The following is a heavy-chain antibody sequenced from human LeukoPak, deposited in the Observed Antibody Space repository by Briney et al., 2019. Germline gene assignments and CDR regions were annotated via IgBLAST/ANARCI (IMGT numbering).Heavy chain of an antibody. CDR2: ISGSGGST. CDR3: AKDPHDYSDRPYYLDY. Sequence: GGSLRLSCAASGFTFSSYAMSWVRQAPGKGLEWVSAISGSGGSTYYADSVKGRFTISRDNSKNTLYLQMNSLRAEDTAVYYCAKDPHDYSDRPYYLDYWGQGTLVTVSS. V-gene: IGHV3-23*01. J-gene: IGHJ4*02. CDR1: GFTFSSYA. D-gene: IGHD4-17*01.